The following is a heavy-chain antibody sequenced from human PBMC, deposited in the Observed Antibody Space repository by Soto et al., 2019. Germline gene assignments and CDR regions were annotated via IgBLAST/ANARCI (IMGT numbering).Heavy chain of an antibody. Sequence: SETLSLTCTVTGGSMTSGDQYWTWIRHRPGEGLEWFGYINHRGSLYYNPSLKSRVSMSVDTSKNQFSLNLSSVTAADTAVYYCARELPQRQGRNMDVCGQGTTVTVSS. CDR1: GGSMTSGDQY. CDR3: ARELPQRQGRNMDV. J-gene: IGHJ6*02. CDR2: INHRGSL. V-gene: IGHV4-31*03. D-gene: IGHD1-1*01.